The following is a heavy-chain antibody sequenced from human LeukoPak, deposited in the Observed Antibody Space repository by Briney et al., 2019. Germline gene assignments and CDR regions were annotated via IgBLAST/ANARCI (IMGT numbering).Heavy chain of an antibody. V-gene: IGHV3-23*01. D-gene: IGHD3-22*01. CDR2: ISGSGGTT. CDR3: AKTNGYYSD. Sequence: GGSLRLSCAASGFTFSSYGMNWVRQAPGKGLEWVSGISGSGGTTYYANSVKGRFTISRDNSKNSLSLQVSSLRAEDTAVYYCAKTNGYYSDWGQGTLVTVSS. CDR1: GFTFSSYG. J-gene: IGHJ4*02.